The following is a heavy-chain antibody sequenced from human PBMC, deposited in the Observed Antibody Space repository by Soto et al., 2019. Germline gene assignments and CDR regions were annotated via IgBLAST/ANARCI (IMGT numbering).Heavy chain of an antibody. V-gene: IGHV1-18*01. CDR3: ARDTYSSTWFITYSHFGLDV. CDR1: GYTFRSSG. D-gene: IGHD6-19*01. J-gene: IGHJ6*02. Sequence: ASVKVSCKASGYTFRSSGFTWVRQAPGQGLEWGGWISAYSGDTRYAADFQGRLTLTTDTSTTTACMELTGLTSDDTAVYYSARDTYSSTWFITYSHFGLDVWGQGTTVTVSS. CDR2: ISAYSGDT.